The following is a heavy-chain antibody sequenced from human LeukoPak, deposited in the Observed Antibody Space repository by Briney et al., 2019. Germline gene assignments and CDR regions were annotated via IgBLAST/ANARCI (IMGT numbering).Heavy chain of an antibody. J-gene: IGHJ4*02. Sequence: SETLSLTCTVSGGSISSYYWSWIRQPPGKGLEWIGYIYYSGSTNYNPSLKSRVTISVDTSKNQFSLKLSSVTAADTAVYYCARDHTGRYDSSGYYYRSALDYWGQGTLVTVSS. D-gene: IGHD3-22*01. V-gene: IGHV4-59*01. CDR2: IYYSGST. CDR1: GGSISSYY. CDR3: ARDHTGRYDSSGYYYRSALDY.